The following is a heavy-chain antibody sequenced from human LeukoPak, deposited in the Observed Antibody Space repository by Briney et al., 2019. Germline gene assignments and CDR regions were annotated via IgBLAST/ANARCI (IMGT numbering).Heavy chain of an antibody. J-gene: IGHJ3*02. CDR3: ASPEWLPDSIDI. CDR1: GFTFSSYS. Sequence: PGGSLRLSCAASGFTFSSYSMNWVRQAPGKGLEWVSSISSSSSYIYYADSVKGRFTISRDNAKNSLYLQMNNLRAEDTAVYYCASPEWLPDSIDIWGQGTMVTVSS. D-gene: IGHD3-3*01. V-gene: IGHV3-21*01. CDR2: ISSSSSYI.